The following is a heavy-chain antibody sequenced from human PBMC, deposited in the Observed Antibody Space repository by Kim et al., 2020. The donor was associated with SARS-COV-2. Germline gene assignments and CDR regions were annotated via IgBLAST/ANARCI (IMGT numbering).Heavy chain of an antibody. Sequence: SDGPTYYADSVKGRFTLSRDSSTNTVFLQMISLRAEDTAVYYCTGLGGNSNWGPGALVTVSS. CDR3: TGLGGNSN. J-gene: IGHJ4*02. V-gene: IGHV3-53*01. CDR2: SDGPT. D-gene: IGHD3-16*01.